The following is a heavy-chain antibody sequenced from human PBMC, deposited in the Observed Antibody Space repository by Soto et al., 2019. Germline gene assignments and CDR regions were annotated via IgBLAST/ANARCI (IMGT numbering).Heavy chain of an antibody. D-gene: IGHD6-13*01. V-gene: IGHV3-23*01. CDR1: GFTFSSYA. J-gene: IGHJ6*02. Sequence: GGSLRLSCAASGFTFSSYAMSWVRQAPGKGLEWVSAISGSGGSTYYADSVKGRFTISRDNSKNTLYLQMNSLRAEDTAVYYCAKVPYPYSSSWYSRYYYYDMDVWGQGTTVTVSS. CDR3: AKVPYPYSSSWYSRYYYYDMDV. CDR2: ISGSGGST.